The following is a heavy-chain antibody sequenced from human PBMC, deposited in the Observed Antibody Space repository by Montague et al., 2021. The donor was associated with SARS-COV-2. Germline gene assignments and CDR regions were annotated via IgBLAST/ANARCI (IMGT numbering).Heavy chain of an antibody. V-gene: IGHV4-39*01. CDR3: ARPLVRGVPKAFDI. CDR1: GGSITRNYY. J-gene: IGHJ3*02. CDR2: IYYSGTT. D-gene: IGHD3-10*01. Sequence: SETLSLTCTVSGGSITRNYYWGWIRQPPGKGLVWVGNIYYSGTTXFNPPLQSRVTISVDASKNQFSLNLTSVTAADTAVYYCARPLVRGVPKAFDIWGQGALVIVSS.